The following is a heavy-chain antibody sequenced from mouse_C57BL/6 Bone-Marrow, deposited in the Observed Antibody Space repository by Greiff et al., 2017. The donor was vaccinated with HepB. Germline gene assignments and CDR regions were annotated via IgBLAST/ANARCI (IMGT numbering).Heavy chain of an antibody. D-gene: IGHD2-4*01. CDR1: GFTFSDAW. J-gene: IGHJ2*01. CDR2: IRNKANNHAT. V-gene: IGHV6-6*01. Sequence: DVMLVESGGGLVQPGGSMKLSCAASGFTFSDAWMDWVRQSPEKGLEWVAEIRNKANNHATYYAESVKGRFTISRDDSKSSVYLQMNSLRAEDTGIYYCTRPYDYDGGFDYWGQGTTLTVSS. CDR3: TRPYDYDGGFDY.